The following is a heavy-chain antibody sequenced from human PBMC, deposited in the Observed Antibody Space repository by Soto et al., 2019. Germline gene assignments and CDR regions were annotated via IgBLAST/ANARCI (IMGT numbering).Heavy chain of an antibody. CDR1: GITLSSYA. D-gene: IGHD1-26*01. CDR2: ISASGGST. V-gene: IGHV3-23*01. J-gene: IGHJ4*02. Sequence: GSLLLACAASGITLSSYAMSWVRQAPGKGPEWVSGISASGGSTSYADSVKGRFTISRDNSKNTLYLQMNSLRADDTAVYHCEKGKNSGTYRFYFDYWGQGAPVTVYS. CDR3: EKGKNSGTYRFYFDY.